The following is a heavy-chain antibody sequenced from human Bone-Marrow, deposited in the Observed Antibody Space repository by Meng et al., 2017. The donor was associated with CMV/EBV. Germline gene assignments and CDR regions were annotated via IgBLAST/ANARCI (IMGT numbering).Heavy chain of an antibody. CDR3: ARVEAPGPGGYFDY. Sequence: GSLRLSCAVYGGPFSGYYWSWIRQPPGKGLEWIGEINHSGSTNYNPSLKSRVTISVDTSKNQFSLKLSSVTAADTAVYYCARVEAPGPGGYFDYWGQGTLVTVSS. CDR2: INHSGST. CDR1: GGPFSGYY. D-gene: IGHD3-10*01. J-gene: IGHJ4*02. V-gene: IGHV4-34*01.